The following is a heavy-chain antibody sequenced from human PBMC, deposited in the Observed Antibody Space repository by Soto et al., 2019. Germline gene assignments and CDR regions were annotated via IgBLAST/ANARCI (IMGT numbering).Heavy chain of an antibody. CDR3: AKGLLAIVGTTLPRDAFNI. J-gene: IGHJ3*02. D-gene: IGHD1-26*01. CDR1: GFSFTTYV. V-gene: IGHV3-30*18. Sequence: QVQLVESGGGVVQPGRSLRLSCAASGFSFTTYVMHWVRQAPGKGLEWVAVISHDGSYKHYGDAVKGRFTISRDTSKNAVYLEINSLRPEDTAVYYCAKGLLAIVGTTLPRDAFNIWGQGTMVTVSS. CDR2: ISHDGSYK.